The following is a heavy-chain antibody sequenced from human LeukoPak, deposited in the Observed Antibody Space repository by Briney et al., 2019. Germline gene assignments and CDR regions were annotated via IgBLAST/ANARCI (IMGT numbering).Heavy chain of an antibody. CDR1: VGSISSSSYY. CDR2: IYYSGST. D-gene: IGHD6-6*01. Sequence: TSETLSLTCTVSVGSISSSSYYWGWIRQPPGKGLEWIGSIYYSGSTYYNPSLKSRVTISVDRSKNQFSLKVSSVTAADTAVYYCASYSSSSYLYYYMDVWGKGTTVTVSS. V-gene: IGHV4-39*07. CDR3: ASYSSSSYLYYYMDV. J-gene: IGHJ6*03.